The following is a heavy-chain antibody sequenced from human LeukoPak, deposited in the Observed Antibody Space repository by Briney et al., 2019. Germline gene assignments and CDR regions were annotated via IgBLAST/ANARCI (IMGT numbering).Heavy chain of an antibody. J-gene: IGHJ4*02. V-gene: IGHV4-4*07. Sequence: SETLSLTCSVSGGSIGSYYWSWLRQPAGKGLEWIGRIYTSGSTIYNPSLKSRLTMSLDMSKNHISLKLSSVTAADTAMYYCARDLIGSRWSMYFDPWGQGTLVTVSS. CDR2: IYTSGST. D-gene: IGHD6-19*01. CDR1: GGSIGSYY. CDR3: ARDLIGSRWSMYFDP.